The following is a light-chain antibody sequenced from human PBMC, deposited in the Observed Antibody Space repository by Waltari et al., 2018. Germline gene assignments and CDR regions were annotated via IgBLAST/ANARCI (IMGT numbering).Light chain of an antibody. CDR2: KAS. CDR1: QSISSW. Sequence: DIQMTQSPSTLSASVGDTATITCRASQSISSWLAWYQQKSGKAPKLLIYKASSLESGVPSRFSGSGSGTEFTLTISSLQPDDFATYYCQQYNSYPWTFGQGTKVEIK. V-gene: IGKV1-5*03. CDR3: QQYNSYPWT. J-gene: IGKJ1*01.